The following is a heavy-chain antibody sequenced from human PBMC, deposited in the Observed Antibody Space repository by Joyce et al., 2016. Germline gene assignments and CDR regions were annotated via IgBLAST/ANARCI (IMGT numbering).Heavy chain of an antibody. CDR2: IYYSENT. CDR1: GGSISSYY. D-gene: IGHD2-15*01. V-gene: IGHV4-59*01. Sequence: LSPTCTVSGGSISSYYWTWIRQPPGKGLEWVGYIYYSENTRYNPSLKSRVTISVYTSKSQFSLKLNSVTAADTAVYYCARGGYFYGMDVWGQGTTVTVSS. J-gene: IGHJ6*02. CDR3: ARGGYFYGMDV.